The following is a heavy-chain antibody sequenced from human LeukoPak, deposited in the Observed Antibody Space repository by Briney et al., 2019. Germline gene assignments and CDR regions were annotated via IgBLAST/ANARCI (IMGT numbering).Heavy chain of an antibody. V-gene: IGHV3-48*03. Sequence: PGGSLRLSCAASGFTFSSYEMNWVRQAPGKGLEWVSYISSSGSTIYYADSVKGRFTISRDNAKNSLYLQMNRLRAEDTAVYYCARDRPIYSSGWFYYFDYWGQGTLVTVSS. J-gene: IGHJ4*02. D-gene: IGHD6-19*01. CDR1: GFTFSSYE. CDR2: ISSSGSTI. CDR3: ARDRPIYSSGWFYYFDY.